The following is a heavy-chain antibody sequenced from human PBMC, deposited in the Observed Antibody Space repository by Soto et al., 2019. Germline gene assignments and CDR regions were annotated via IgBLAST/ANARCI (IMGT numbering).Heavy chain of an antibody. D-gene: IGHD2-8*02. J-gene: IGHJ4*02. CDR3: ARDKITGLFDY. CDR1: GGSFSGYY. V-gene: IGHV4-34*01. Sequence: ASETLSLTCAVYGGSFSGYYWTWIRQPPGTGLEWIGEINHSGSTNYNPSLKSRVTISVVTSKNQFSLKLTSVTAADTAVYYCARDKITGLFDYWGQGTLVTVSS. CDR2: INHSGST.